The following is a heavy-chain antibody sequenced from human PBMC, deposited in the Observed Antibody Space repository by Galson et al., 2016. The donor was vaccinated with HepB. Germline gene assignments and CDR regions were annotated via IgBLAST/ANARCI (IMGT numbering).Heavy chain of an antibody. D-gene: IGHD1-26*01. Sequence: SLRLSCAASGFIFSDSRMSWVRQAPGKGLEWVSSINSASSHMYSADSMRGPFIVARDNAKESLYLQINSLRPEDTAVYYCARGHSGTYQRLDGLDVWGQGTMVTVSS. J-gene: IGHJ3*01. CDR3: ARGHSGTYQRLDGLDV. CDR1: GFIFSDSR. V-gene: IGHV3-21*01. CDR2: INSASSHM.